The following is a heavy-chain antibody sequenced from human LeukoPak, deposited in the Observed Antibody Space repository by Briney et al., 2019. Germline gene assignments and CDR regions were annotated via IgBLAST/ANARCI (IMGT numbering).Heavy chain of an antibody. D-gene: IGHD3-9*01. CDR3: ARGHNFGRLHPFDY. J-gene: IGHJ4*02. CDR1: GFTFSNYG. V-gene: IGHV3-66*01. Sequence: GGSLRLSCAASGFTFSNYGIHWVRQAPGKGLEWVSVIYSGGSTYYADSVKGRFTISRDNSKNTLYLQMNSLRAEDTAVYYCARGHNFGRLHPFDYWGQGTLVTVSS. CDR2: IYSGGST.